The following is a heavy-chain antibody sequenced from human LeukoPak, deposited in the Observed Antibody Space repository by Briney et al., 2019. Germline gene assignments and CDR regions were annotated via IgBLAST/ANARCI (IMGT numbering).Heavy chain of an antibody. Sequence: PGGSLRLSCAASGFTFSSYAMSWVRQAPGKGLEWVSAISGSGGSTYYADSVKGRFTISRDNSKNTLYLQMNSLRAEDTAVYYCAMRGTRSSGTDPWGQGTLVTVSS. V-gene: IGHV3-23*01. CDR2: ISGSGGST. D-gene: IGHD6-6*01. J-gene: IGHJ5*02. CDR1: GFTFSSYA. CDR3: AMRGTRSSGTDP.